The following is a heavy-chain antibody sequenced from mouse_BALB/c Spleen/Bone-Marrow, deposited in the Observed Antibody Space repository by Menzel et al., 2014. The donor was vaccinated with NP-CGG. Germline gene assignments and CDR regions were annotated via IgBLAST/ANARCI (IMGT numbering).Heavy chain of an antibody. CDR1: GFDFSRYW. D-gene: IGHD4-1*01. CDR2: INPDCSTI. J-gene: IGHJ3*01. CDR3: ASNWDVGFAY. V-gene: IGHV4-1*02. Sequence: EVKLVESGGGLVRPGGSLKLSCAASGFDFSRYWMSWVRQAPGKGLEWIGEINPDCSTINYTPSLKDKFIISRDTAKNTLYLQMSKVRSEDTALYYCASNWDVGFAYWGQGTLVTVSA.